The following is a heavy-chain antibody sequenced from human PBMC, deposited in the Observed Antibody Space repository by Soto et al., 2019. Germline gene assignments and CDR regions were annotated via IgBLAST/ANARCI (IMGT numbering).Heavy chain of an antibody. J-gene: IGHJ4*02. D-gene: IGHD1-26*01. V-gene: IGHV1-69*06. CDR3: ARAIKRWEVNYYFDF. CDR2: IVVDSNTA. Sequence: QVVLLQSGAEVKEPGSSVRVSCQVSGSTFNNFAFSWVRQAPGHGPEWMGGIVVDSNTAEYSQRFQDRVTITADTPTDTLYMELGSLTFEDTAVYYCARAIKRWEVNYYFDFWGQGTLVTVSS. CDR1: GSTFNNFA.